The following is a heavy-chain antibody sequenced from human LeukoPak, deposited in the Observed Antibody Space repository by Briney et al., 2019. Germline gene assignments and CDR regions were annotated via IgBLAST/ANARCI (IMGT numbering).Heavy chain of an antibody. J-gene: IGHJ3*02. Sequence: SVKVSCKASGGTFSSYAISWVRQAPGQGLEWMGGIIPILGTANYAQKFQGRVTITADESTSTAYMELSSLRSEDTAVYYCASYPSTVPGAFDIWGQGTMVTVSS. CDR3: ASYPSTVPGAFDI. V-gene: IGHV1-69*13. D-gene: IGHD4-11*01. CDR2: IIPILGTA. CDR1: GGTFSSYA.